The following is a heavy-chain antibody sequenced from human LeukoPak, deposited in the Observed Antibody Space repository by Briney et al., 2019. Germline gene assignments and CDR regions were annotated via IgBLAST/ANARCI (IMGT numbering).Heavy chain of an antibody. CDR3: ASDRYYYDSSGYYSHYWYFDL. CDR1: GFTLSSYA. D-gene: IGHD3-22*01. Sequence: GGSLRLSCAASGFTLSSYAMSWVRQGPGKGLEWVSAISVSGNTYHADSVKGRFTISRDNSKNTLYLQMNSLRAEDTAVYYCASDRYYYDSSGYYSHYWYFDLWGRGTLVTVSS. V-gene: IGHV3-23*01. CDR2: ISVSGNT. J-gene: IGHJ2*01.